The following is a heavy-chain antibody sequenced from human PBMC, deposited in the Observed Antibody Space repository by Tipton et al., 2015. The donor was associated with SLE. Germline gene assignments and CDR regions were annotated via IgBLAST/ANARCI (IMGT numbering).Heavy chain of an antibody. CDR3: ARLGPGYFDY. CDR1: NYTFTSYA. V-gene: IGHV1-18*01. D-gene: IGHD7-27*01. CDR2: VSTENGHT. J-gene: IGHJ4*02. Sequence: QSGPEVKKPGASVRVSCKASNYTFTSYAVSWVRQAPGQGLEWMGWVSTENGHTNYARKFQGRVTMTTESSTSTAYMELRNLRSDDTAVYYCARLGPGYFDYWGQGTLVTVSS.